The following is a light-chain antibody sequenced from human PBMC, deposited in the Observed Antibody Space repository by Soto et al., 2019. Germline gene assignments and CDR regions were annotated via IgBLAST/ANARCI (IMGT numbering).Light chain of an antibody. J-gene: IGKJ1*01. V-gene: IGKV1-5*01. CDR2: DAS. Sequence: DIQMTQSPSTLSASIGDRVTITCRASQSISNWLAWYQQKPGKAPKLLIYDASILESGVPSRFSGSGSGTEFTLTISSLQPDDFATYYCQQYSSYSWTFGQVTKVDSK. CDR3: QQYSSYSWT. CDR1: QSISNW.